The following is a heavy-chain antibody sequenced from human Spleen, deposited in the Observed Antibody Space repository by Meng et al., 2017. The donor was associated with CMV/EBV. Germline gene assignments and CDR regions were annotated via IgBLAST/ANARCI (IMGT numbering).Heavy chain of an antibody. D-gene: IGHD1-26*01. V-gene: IGHV3-23*01. J-gene: IGHJ4*02. Sequence: GGSLRLSCAASGFTFSSYAMTWVRQAPGKGLEWLSFISSGGGTYYADSVKGRFTISRDNAKNTLYLQMNSLRAEDTAVYYCARDWSGSDDYWGQGTLVTVSS. CDR1: GFTFSSYA. CDR2: ISSGGGT. CDR3: ARDWSGSDDY.